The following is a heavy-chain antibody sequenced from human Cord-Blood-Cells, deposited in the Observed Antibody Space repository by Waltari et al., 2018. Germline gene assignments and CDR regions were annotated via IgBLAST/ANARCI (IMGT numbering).Heavy chain of an antibody. J-gene: IGHJ1*01. CDR2: CSHSGRN. V-gene: IGHV4-38-2*02. Sequence: QVQLQESGPGLVKPSETLSLTCTVSGYSISSGSYWGWIRRPPGKGLEWMWRCSHSGRNYYHPSRQRGVTRSVDASKNQFARKLSSVAAADTAVYDCAREYSSSSEYFQHWGQGTLVTVSS. D-gene: IGHD6-6*01. CDR1: GYSISSGSY. CDR3: AREYSSSSEYFQH.